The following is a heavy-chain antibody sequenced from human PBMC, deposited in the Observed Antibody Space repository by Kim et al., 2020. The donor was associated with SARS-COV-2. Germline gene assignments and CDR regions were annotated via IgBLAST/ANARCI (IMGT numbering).Heavy chain of an antibody. D-gene: IGHD6-19*01. J-gene: IGHJ6*02. Sequence: GGSLRLSCAASGFTFSSYDMHWVRQVTGKGLEWVSAIGTAGDTYYPGSVKGRFTISRENAKNSLYLQMNSLRAGDTAVYYCARATVAGTFFYYYGMDVWGQGTTVTVSS. V-gene: IGHV3-13*04. CDR2: IGTAGDT. CDR1: GFTFSSYD. CDR3: ARATVAGTFFYYYGMDV.